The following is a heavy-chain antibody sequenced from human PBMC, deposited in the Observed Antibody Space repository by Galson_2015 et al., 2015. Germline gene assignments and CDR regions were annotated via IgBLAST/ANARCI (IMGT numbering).Heavy chain of an antibody. V-gene: IGHV3-49*03. CDR2: IRSKAYGGTT. Sequence: SLRLSCAASGFTFGDYAMSWFRQAPGKGLEWVGFIRSKAYGGTTEYAASVKGRFTISRDDSKSIAYLQMNSLKTEDTAVYYCTRAQQGGKKYYFDYWGQGTLVTVSS. CDR3: TRAQQGGKKYYFDY. CDR1: GFTFGDYA. J-gene: IGHJ4*02. D-gene: IGHD3-16*01.